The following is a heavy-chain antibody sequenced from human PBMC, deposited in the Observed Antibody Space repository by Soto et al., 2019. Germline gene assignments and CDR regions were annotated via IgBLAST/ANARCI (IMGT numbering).Heavy chain of an antibody. CDR1: GGSISSYY. J-gene: IGHJ4*02. CDR2: VYYSGST. V-gene: IGHV4-59*01. Sequence: SETLSLTCTVSGGSISSYYWSWIRQPPGKGLEWIGYVYYSGSTNYNPSLKSRVTISVDTSKNQFSLKLSSVTAADTAVYYCARGRGLVFDYWCQGTLVTVSS. CDR3: ARGRGLVFDY. D-gene: IGHD4-17*01.